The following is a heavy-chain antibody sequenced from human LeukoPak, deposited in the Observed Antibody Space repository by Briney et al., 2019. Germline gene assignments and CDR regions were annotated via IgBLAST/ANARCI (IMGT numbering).Heavy chain of an antibody. V-gene: IGHV4-59*08. CDR2: IHYSGNT. CDR3: ASTGYCIGGSCYSNYFDH. J-gene: IGHJ4*02. CDR1: GGSISDYY. D-gene: IGHD2-15*01. Sequence: WETLCLTCTVSGGSISDYYWNWIRQPPGKGLEWIGYIHYSGNTNYNPSLKSRVTVSLDTTKNQVSLKLSSVSAADTAVYYCASTGYCIGGSCYSNYFDHWGEGTLVTVSS.